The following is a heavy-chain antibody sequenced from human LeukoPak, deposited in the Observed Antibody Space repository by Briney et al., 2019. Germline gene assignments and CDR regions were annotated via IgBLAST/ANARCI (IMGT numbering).Heavy chain of an antibody. J-gene: IGHJ4*02. CDR3: ARYDPSDYGTTGLYYGVYFDY. D-gene: IGHD3-22*01. CDR2: IYCNGNT. Sequence: SETLSLRCAVSGASMNGRYGRWIRKSPGKGVGWIAYIYCNGNTNYNPSLRSRVSISVDMSKNQFSLKLTSVTAAGTAIYYCARYDPSDYGTTGLYYGVYFDYWGPGILVSVSS. V-gene: IGHV4-59*08. CDR1: GASMNGRY.